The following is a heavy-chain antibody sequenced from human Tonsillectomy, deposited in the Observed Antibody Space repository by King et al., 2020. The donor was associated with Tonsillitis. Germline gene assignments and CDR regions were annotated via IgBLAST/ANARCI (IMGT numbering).Heavy chain of an antibody. V-gene: IGHV3-23*04. CDR1: GFTFRSYA. CDR3: AKDQVATMPRDAFDF. D-gene: IGHD5-12*01. Sequence: VQLVESGGGLVQPGGSLRLSCAASGFTFRSYAMSWVRQAPGKGLEWVSGISGSGGSTYSADSVKGRFTISRDNSKNTLFLQMNSLRVEDTAVYYCAKDQVATMPRDAFDFWGQGTMVTVSS. CDR2: ISGSGGST. J-gene: IGHJ3*01.